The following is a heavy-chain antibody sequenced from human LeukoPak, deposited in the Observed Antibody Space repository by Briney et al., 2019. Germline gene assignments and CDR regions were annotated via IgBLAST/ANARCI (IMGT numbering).Heavy chain of an antibody. V-gene: IGHV3-30*02. J-gene: IGHJ6*03. CDR3: AGGNYYYYYMDV. CDR2: IRYDGSNK. CDR1: GFTFSSYG. Sequence: GGSLRLSCAASGFTFSSYGMHWVRQAPGKGLEWVAFIRYDGSNKYYADSVKGRFTISRDNAKNSLYLQMNSLRAEDTAIYYCAGGNYYYYYMDVWGKGTTVTISS.